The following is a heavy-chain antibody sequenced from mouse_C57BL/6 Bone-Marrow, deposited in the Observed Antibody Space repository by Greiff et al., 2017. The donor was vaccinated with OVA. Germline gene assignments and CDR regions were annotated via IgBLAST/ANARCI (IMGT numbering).Heavy chain of an antibody. CDR2: INPNNGGT. D-gene: IGHD1-1*01. Sequence: VQLKESGPELVKPGASVKIPCKASGYTFTDYNMDWVKQSHGKSLEWIGDINPNNGGTIYNQKFKGKATLTVDKSSSTAYMELRSLTSEDTAVYYCAREGYYGSSFHWYFDVWGTGTTVTVSS. V-gene: IGHV1-18*01. J-gene: IGHJ1*03. CDR3: AREGYYGSSFHWYFDV. CDR1: GYTFTDYN.